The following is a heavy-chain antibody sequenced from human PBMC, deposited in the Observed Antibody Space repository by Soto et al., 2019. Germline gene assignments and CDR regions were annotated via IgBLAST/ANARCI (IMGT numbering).Heavy chain of an antibody. CDR2: ISGSGGST. D-gene: IGHD3-3*01. CDR1: GFTFSSDA. J-gene: IGHJ5*02. V-gene: IGHV3-23*01. CDR3: AKDGVPTIFGVVRSNWFDP. Sequence: PGGSLRLSCAASGFTFSSDAMSWVRQAPGKGLEWVSAISGSGGSTYYADSVKGRFTISRDNSKNTLYLQMNSLRAEDTAVYDCAKDGVPTIFGVVRSNWFDPWGQGTLVTVSS.